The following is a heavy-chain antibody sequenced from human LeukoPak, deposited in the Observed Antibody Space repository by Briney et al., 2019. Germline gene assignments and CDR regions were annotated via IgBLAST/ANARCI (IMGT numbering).Heavy chain of an antibody. J-gene: IGHJ4*02. D-gene: IGHD3-16*01. CDR3: ARGGGTLDY. Sequence: SETLSLTCTVSGDSISSYYWSWIRQPPGKGLEWIGYIYDSGKTNYNASLIGRVTISVDTFKNQFSLKLTSVTPADTAVYYCARGGGTLDYWGQGTLVTVSS. V-gene: IGHV4-59*01. CDR1: GDSISSYY. CDR2: IYDSGKT.